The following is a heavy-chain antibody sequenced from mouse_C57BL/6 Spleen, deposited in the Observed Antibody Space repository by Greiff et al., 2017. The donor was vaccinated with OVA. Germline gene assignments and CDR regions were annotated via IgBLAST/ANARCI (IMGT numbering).Heavy chain of an antibody. CDR3: ARQLGRGYFDD. V-gene: IGHV1-22*01. CDR2: INPNNGGT. CDR1: GYTFTDYN. J-gene: IGHJ2*01. D-gene: IGHD4-1*02. Sequence: EVQLQQSGPELVKPGASVKMSCKASGYTFTDYNMHWVKQSHEKSLEWIGYINPNNGGTSYNPKFKGKATMTVNTSSSTAYMELRSLTSEDSAVYYSARQLGRGYFDDWGKGTTLTVSS.